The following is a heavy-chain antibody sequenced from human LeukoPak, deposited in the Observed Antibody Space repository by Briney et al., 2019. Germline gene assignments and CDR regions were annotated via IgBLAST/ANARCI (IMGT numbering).Heavy chain of an antibody. V-gene: IGHV4-34*01. J-gene: IGHJ6*03. D-gene: IGHD2-21*02. Sequence: SETLSLTCAVYGGSFSGYYWSWIRQPPGKGLGWIGEINHSGSTNYNPSLKSRVTISVDTSKNQFSLKLSSVTAADTAVYYCARGVVVTALRQYYYYMDVWGKGTTVTVSS. CDR2: INHSGST. CDR1: GGSFSGYY. CDR3: ARGVVVTALRQYYYYMDV.